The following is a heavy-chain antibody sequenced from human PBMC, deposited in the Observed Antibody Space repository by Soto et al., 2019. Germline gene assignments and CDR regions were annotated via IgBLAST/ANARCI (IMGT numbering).Heavy chain of an antibody. V-gene: IGHV3-30*18. CDR2: ISYDGSNK. Sequence: GSLLLSCSASGCTFSSYGMHWVRQAPGKGLEWVAVISYDGSNKYYADSVKGRFTISRDNSKNTLYLQMNSLRAEDTAVYYCAKGQFGGKYQLLSYGMDVWGQGTTVTVYS. CDR3: AKGQFGGKYQLLSYGMDV. CDR1: GCTFSSYG. J-gene: IGHJ6*02. D-gene: IGHD2-2*01.